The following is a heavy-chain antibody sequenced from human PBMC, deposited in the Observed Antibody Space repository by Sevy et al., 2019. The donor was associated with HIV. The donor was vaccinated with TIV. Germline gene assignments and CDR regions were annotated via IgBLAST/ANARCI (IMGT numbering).Heavy chain of an antibody. J-gene: IGHJ4*02. Sequence: GGSLRLSCAASGFTFSSYSMNWVRQAPGKGLEWVSYISSSSSTIYYADSVKGRFTISRDNAKNSRYLQMNSLRDEDTAVYYWSIDSGMARGVFFDYWGQGTLVTVSS. CDR2: ISSSSSTI. V-gene: IGHV3-48*02. CDR3: SIDSGMARGVFFDY. CDR1: GFTFSSYS. D-gene: IGHD3-10*01.